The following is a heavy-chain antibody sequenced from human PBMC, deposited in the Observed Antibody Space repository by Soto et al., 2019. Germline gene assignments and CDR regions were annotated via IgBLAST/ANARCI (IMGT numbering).Heavy chain of an antibody. Sequence: PSESLSLTCTVSGGSISSSSYYCGWIRQPPGKGLEWIGSIYYSGSTYYNPSLKSRVTISVDTSKNQFSLKLSSVTAADSAVYYCARVVLLGTFDYWGQGTLVTVSS. CDR3: ARVVLLGTFDY. CDR2: IYYSGST. D-gene: IGHD2-15*01. J-gene: IGHJ4*02. V-gene: IGHV4-39*01. CDR1: GGSISSSSYY.